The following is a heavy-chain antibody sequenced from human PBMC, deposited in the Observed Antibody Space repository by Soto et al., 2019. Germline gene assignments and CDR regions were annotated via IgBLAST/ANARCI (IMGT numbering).Heavy chain of an antibody. CDR3: ASPARYFDWSPSYDAFDI. V-gene: IGHV1-69*01. Sequence: VKVSCKASGGTFSSYAISWVRQAPGQGLEWMGGIIPIFGTANYAQKFQGRVTITADESTSTAYMELSSLRSEDTAVYYCASPARYFDWSPSYDAFDIWGQGTMVTVSS. J-gene: IGHJ3*02. CDR2: IIPIFGTA. CDR1: GGTFSSYA. D-gene: IGHD3-9*01.